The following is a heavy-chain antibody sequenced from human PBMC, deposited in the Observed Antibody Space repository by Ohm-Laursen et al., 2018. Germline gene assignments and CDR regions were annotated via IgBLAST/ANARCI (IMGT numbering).Heavy chain of an antibody. CDR1: GFTFSNAW. D-gene: IGHD3-10*01. Sequence: SLRLSCAASGFTFSNAWMSWVRQAPGKGLEWAALIWHDGSNKYYADSVKGRFTISRDNSKHTLYLQMNSLRAEDTAVYYCARGYGGYKAVPDYWGQGTLVTVSS. CDR3: ARGYGGYKAVPDY. J-gene: IGHJ4*02. V-gene: IGHV3-33*08. CDR2: IWHDGSNK.